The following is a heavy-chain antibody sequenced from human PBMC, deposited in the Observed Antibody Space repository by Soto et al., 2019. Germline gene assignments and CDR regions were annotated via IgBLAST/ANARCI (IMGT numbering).Heavy chain of an antibody. Sequence: ASVKVSCKASGYTFTSYAMHWVRQAPGQGLEWMGWISAYNGNTNYAQKLQGRVTMTTDTSTSTAYMELRSLRSDDTAVYYCARDPGRYYYDSSEVYFDYWGQGTLVTVSS. CDR1: GYTFTSYA. V-gene: IGHV1-18*01. D-gene: IGHD3-22*01. J-gene: IGHJ4*02. CDR3: ARDPGRYYYDSSEVYFDY. CDR2: ISAYNGNT.